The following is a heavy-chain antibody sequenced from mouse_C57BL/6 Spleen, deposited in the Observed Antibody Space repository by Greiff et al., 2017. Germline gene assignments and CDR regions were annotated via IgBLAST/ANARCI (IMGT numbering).Heavy chain of an antibody. CDR2: IYPGDGDT. CDR3: AGWTGTGSYFDY. V-gene: IGHV1-82*01. Sequence: VQLRQSGPELVKPGASVKISCKASGYAFSSSWMNWVKQRPGQGLEWIGRIYPGDGDTNYNGKFKGKATLTADISSSTAYMQLSSLTSEDSAVYFCAGWTGTGSYFDYGGQGTTLTVSS. CDR1: GYAFSSSW. J-gene: IGHJ2*01. D-gene: IGHD4-1*01.